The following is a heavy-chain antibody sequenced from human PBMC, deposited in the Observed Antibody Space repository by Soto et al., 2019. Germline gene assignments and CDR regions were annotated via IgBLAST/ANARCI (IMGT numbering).Heavy chain of an antibody. CDR2: IIDSGGST. V-gene: IGHV3-23*01. D-gene: IGHD4-17*01. CDR1: GFTFSSCA. CDR3: ARDYGDYGFGYYYYGMDV. Sequence: PGGSLRLSCAASGFTFSSCAMGWVRQAPGKGLEWVTDIIDSGGSTYYADSVKGRVTMTTDTSTSAAYMELRSLRSDDTAVYYCARDYGDYGFGYYYYGMDVWGQGTTVTVSS. J-gene: IGHJ6*02.